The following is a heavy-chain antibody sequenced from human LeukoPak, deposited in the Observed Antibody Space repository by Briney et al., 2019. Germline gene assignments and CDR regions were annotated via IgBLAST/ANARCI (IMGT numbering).Heavy chain of an antibody. CDR1: GFTFSSYS. V-gene: IGHV3-21*04. J-gene: IGHJ4*02. D-gene: IGHD3-10*01. CDR2: ISSSSSYI. Sequence: GGSLRLSCAASGFTFSSYSMNWVRQAPGKGLEWVSSISSSSSYIYYADSVKGRFTISRDNAKNSLYLQMNSLRAEDTAVYYCAKSFTMVRGVIPTDYWGQGTLVTVSS. CDR3: AKSFTMVRGVIPTDY.